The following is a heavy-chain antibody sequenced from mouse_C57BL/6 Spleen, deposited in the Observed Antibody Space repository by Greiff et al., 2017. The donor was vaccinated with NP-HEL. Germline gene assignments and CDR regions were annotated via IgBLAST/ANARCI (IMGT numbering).Heavy chain of an antibody. CDR1: GFTFSSYA. J-gene: IGHJ2*01. CDR2: ISDGGSYT. D-gene: IGHD1-1*01. V-gene: IGHV5-4*01. CDR3: ARDVFTTVPDMDY. Sequence: EVMLVESGGGLVKPGGSLKLSCAASGFTFSSYAMSWVRQTPEKRLEWVATISDGGSYTYYPDNVKGRFTISRDNAKNNLYLQMSHLKSEDTAMYYCARDVFTTVPDMDYWGQGTTLTVSS.